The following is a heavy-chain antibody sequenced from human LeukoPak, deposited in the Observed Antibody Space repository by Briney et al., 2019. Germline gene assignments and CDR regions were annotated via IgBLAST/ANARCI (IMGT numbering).Heavy chain of an antibody. V-gene: IGHV3-33*06. CDR3: AKDHRTYDFWSGYYPPNWFDP. CDR1: GFTFSHFG. J-gene: IGHJ5*02. Sequence: GTSLRLSCEASGFTFSHFGMHWVRQAPGKGLEWVAVIWYDGSNKYYADSVKGRFTISRDNSKNTLYLQMNSLRAEDTAVYYCAKDHRTYDFWSGYYPPNWFDPWGQGTLVTVSS. D-gene: IGHD3-3*01. CDR2: IWYDGSNK.